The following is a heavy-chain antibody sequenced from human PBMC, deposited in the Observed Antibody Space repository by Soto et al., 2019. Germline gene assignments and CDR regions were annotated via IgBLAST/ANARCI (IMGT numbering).Heavy chain of an antibody. CDR3: AHGRDYGDYPYFDY. CDR2: IYWDDDK. J-gene: IGHJ4*02. CDR1: GFSLSTSGVG. Sequence: SGPTLVNPTQTLTLTCTFSGFSLSTSGVGVGWVRQPPGKALEWLALIYWDDDKRYSPSPKSRLTITKDTSKNQVVLTMTNMDPVDTATYYCAHGRDYGDYPYFDYWGQGTLVTVSS. V-gene: IGHV2-5*02. D-gene: IGHD4-17*01.